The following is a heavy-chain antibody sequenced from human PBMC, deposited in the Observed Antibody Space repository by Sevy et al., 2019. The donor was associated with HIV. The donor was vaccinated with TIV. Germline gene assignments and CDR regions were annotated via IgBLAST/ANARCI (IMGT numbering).Heavy chain of an antibody. CDR2: IHYGGSI. CDR1: GGSVSSGSHY. J-gene: IGHJ4*02. D-gene: IGHD3-3*01. V-gene: IGHV4-61*01. Sequence: SETLSLTCTVSGGSVSSGSHYRSWIRQTPGKGLEWIGKIHYGGSINYNPSLRSRVTISVDTSKNQFSLKLRSVTAADTAVYYCARVQGGSAYYADYWGQGTLVTVSS. CDR3: ARVQGGSAYYADY.